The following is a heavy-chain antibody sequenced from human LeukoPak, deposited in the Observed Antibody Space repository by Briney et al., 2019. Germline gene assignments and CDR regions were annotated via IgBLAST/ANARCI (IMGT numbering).Heavy chain of an antibody. J-gene: IGHJ4*02. V-gene: IGHV3-9*01. CDR3: TKDYGYSSSWYDY. CDR1: GFTFDDYG. Sequence: GGSLRLSCEASGFTFDDYGMHWVRQAPGKGLEWVSSISWNSASVGYVDSAKGRFTISRDNAKKTLYLQMNSLRAEDTALYYCTKDYGYSSSWYDYWGQGTLVTVSS. CDR2: ISWNSASV. D-gene: IGHD6-13*01.